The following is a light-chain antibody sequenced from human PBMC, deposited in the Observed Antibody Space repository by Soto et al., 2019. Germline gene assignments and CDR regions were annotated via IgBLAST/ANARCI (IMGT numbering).Light chain of an antibody. Sequence: QLVLTQPPSASGTPGQRVTISCSGSSSNIGSYSVNWYQQFPGTAPKLLIYTNNQRPSGVPDRFSGSKSGTSASLAISGLQSEDEAEYHCAAWDDSLNGLFVFGTGTKLTVL. CDR1: SSNIGSYS. CDR2: TNN. J-gene: IGLJ1*01. V-gene: IGLV1-44*01. CDR3: AAWDDSLNGLFV.